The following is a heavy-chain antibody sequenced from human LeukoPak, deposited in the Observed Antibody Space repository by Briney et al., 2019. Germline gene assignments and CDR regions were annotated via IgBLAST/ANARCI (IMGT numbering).Heavy chain of an antibody. J-gene: IGHJ4*02. Sequence: GGSLRLSCAASGFTFSGSAMHWVRQASGKGLEWVGRIRSKANSYATAYAASVKGRFTISRDDSKNTAYLQMNSLKTEDTAVYYCARGPDSRATEPSFDYWGQGTLVTVSS. V-gene: IGHV3-73*01. D-gene: IGHD1-14*01. CDR3: ARGPDSRATEPSFDY. CDR2: IRSKANSYAT. CDR1: GFTFSGSA.